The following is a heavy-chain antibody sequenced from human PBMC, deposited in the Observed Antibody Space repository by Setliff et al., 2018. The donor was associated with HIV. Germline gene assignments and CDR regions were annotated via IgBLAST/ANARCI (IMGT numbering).Heavy chain of an antibody. V-gene: IGHV3-30*07. D-gene: IGHD3-22*01. Sequence: GGSLRLSCTTSGFAFSDNAIYWARQAPGKGLEWVAVIGYDGTKQLLADSVKGRFTISRDNAKNSLYLQMNSLRAEDTAVYYCARIYDSSAYYPHDAFDIWGQGTMVTVSS. CDR1: GFAFSDNA. J-gene: IGHJ3*02. CDR2: IGYDGTKQ. CDR3: ARIYDSSAYYPHDAFDI.